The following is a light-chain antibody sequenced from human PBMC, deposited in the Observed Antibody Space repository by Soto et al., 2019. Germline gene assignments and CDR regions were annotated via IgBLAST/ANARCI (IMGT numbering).Light chain of an antibody. J-gene: IGKJ5*01. CDR2: GAS. CDR1: QSVAGNY. Sequence: EIVLTQSPGTLSLSPGDRATLSCRASQSVAGNYLVWYQQKPGQAPRLLIFGASNRATGIPARFSGSGSGTDFTLTINSLEPDDFAVYYCQQRDSWPITFGQGTRLEIK. CDR3: QQRDSWPIT. V-gene: IGKV3-11*01.